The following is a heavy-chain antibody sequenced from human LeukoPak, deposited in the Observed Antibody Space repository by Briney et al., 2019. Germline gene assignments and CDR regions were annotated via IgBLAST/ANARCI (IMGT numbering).Heavy chain of an antibody. Sequence: SQTLSLTCAISGDSVSSNSAAWNWIRQSPARGLEWLGRTYYRSKWYKEYAVSVKGRITINPDTSKNQFSLQLNSVSPEDTGVYYCARSLGTLDNWGQGTLVPVSS. J-gene: IGHJ4*02. D-gene: IGHD7-27*01. CDR2: TYYRSKWYK. V-gene: IGHV6-1*01. CDR1: GDSVSSNSAA. CDR3: ARSLGTLDN.